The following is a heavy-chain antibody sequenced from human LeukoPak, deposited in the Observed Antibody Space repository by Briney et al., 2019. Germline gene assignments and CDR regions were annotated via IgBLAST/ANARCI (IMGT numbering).Heavy chain of an antibody. Sequence: SVKVSCKASGGTFSSYAINWVRQAPGQGLEWMGGIIPIFGTANYAQKFQGRVTITTDESTSTAYMELSSLRSEDTAVYYCARGVACSSTSCSFDYWGQGTLVTVSS. V-gene: IGHV1-69*05. J-gene: IGHJ4*02. CDR3: ARGVACSSTSCSFDY. CDR2: IIPIFGTA. D-gene: IGHD2-2*01. CDR1: GGTFSSYA.